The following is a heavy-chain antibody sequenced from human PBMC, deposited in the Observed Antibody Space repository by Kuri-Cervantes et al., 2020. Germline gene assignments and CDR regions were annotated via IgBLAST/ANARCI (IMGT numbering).Heavy chain of an antibody. CDR3: AKDGKEWGGYSFGSVFYYYYMDV. D-gene: IGHD5-18*01. Sequence: GESLKISCSASGFIFSNHDMNWVRHTPGKGLEWASFISTDGSTIYYADSVKGRFTISRDNSKNTLYLQMNSLRAEDTAVYYCAKDGKEWGGYSFGSVFYYYYMDVWGKGTTVTVSS. V-gene: IGHV3-30*02. CDR2: ISTDGSTI. CDR1: GFIFSNHD. J-gene: IGHJ6*03.